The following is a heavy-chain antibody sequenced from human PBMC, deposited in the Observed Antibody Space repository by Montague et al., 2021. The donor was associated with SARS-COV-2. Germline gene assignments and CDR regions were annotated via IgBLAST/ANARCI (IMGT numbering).Heavy chain of an antibody. CDR1: GGSITGFS. CDR2: ATTSGTT. CDR3: ARTPTRPLSLDS. J-gene: IGHJ4*02. D-gene: IGHD6-6*01. V-gene: IGHV4-4*07. Sequence: ETLSLTCAVSGGSITGFSWSWVRQPAGKGLEWIGRATTSGTTNYSPSLGSRVTMSVDTSKNQFSLNLNSVTAADTAIYYCARTPTRPLSLDSWGQGTLVTVSS.